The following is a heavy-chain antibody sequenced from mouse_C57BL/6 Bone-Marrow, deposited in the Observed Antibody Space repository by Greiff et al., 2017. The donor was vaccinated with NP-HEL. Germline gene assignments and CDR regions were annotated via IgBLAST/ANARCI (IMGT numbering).Heavy chain of an antibody. J-gene: IGHJ4*01. D-gene: IGHD1-1*01. CDR2: IDPANGNT. V-gene: IGHV14-3*01. CDR1: GFNIKNTY. CDR3: AFPGITTVVDAMDY. Sequence: VHVKQSVAELVRPGASVKLSCTASGFNIKNTYMHWVKQRPEQGLEWIGRIDPANGNTKYAPKFQGKATITADTSSNTAYLQLSSLTSEDTAIYYCAFPGITTVVDAMDYWGQGTSVTVSS.